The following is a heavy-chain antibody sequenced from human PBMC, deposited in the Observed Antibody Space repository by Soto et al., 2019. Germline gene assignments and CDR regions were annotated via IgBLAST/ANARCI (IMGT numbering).Heavy chain of an antibody. J-gene: IGHJ5*02. V-gene: IGHV3-7*01. D-gene: IGHD3-3*01. Sequence: GGSLRLACGGSVFTFGSYWMSWVRQAPGKGLDPVANIKQDGSEKYYVDSVKGRFTISRDNAKNSVHLQMNSLRPEDTAVHYCVRDRIRADIWRGYEGHRFDPWGQGTPVTVSS. CDR1: VFTFGSYW. CDR3: VRDRIRADIWRGYEGHRFDP. CDR2: IKQDGSEK.